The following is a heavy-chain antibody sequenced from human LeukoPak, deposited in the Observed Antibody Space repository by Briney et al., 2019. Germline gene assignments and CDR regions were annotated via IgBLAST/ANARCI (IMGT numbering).Heavy chain of an antibody. Sequence: ASVKVSCKASGYTFTSYYLHWVRQAPGQGLEWMGVITASGGGTTYAQKFQGRVTMTRDTSSSTVYMELTSLRSEDTAVYYCARDRPTGEDYGDPRLWFDPWGQGTLVTVPS. CDR1: GYTFTSYY. D-gene: IGHD4-17*01. CDR3: ARDRPTGEDYGDPRLWFDP. J-gene: IGHJ5*02. CDR2: ITASGGGT. V-gene: IGHV1-46*01.